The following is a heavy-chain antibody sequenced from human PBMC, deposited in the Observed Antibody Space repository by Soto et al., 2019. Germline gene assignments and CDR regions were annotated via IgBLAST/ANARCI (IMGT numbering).Heavy chain of an antibody. CDR3: VKDGSSSNYYYYGMDV. V-gene: IGHV3-64D*08. CDR2: ISSNGGST. Sequence: GGSLRLSCSASGFTFSSYSMHWARQAPGKGLEYVSAISSNGGSTYYADSVKGRFTISRDNSKNTLYLQMSSLRAEDTAVYYCVKDGSSSNYYYYGMDVWGQGTTVTVSS. CDR1: GFTFSSYS. J-gene: IGHJ6*02. D-gene: IGHD6-6*01.